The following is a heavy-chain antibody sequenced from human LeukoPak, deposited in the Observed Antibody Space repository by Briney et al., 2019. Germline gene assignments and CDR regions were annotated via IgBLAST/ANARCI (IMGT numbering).Heavy chain of an antibody. J-gene: IGHJ3*02. D-gene: IGHD3-22*01. CDR2: IYPGGEI. Sequence: GGSLRLSCAASEVTVTSNYMSWVRQAPGKGLQWVSVIYPGGEIYYADSVKGRFIISRDNSKNTLSLQMNSLAADDTAVYYCVRGPRYYDDSGFHYGVFDIWGQGTVVTVSS. V-gene: IGHV3-53*01. CDR3: VRGPRYYDDSGFHYGVFDI. CDR1: EVTVTSNY.